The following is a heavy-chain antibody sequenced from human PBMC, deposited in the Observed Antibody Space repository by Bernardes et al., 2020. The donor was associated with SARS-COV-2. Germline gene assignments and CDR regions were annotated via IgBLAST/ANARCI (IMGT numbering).Heavy chain of an antibody. CDR2: SGADEHT. D-gene: IGHD2-15*01. CDR1: GFMFSGNA. CDR3: AKDILGWSFDH. J-gene: IGHJ5*02. Sequence: GGSLRLSCVASGFMFSGNAMAWVRQAPGKGLEWVSGSGADEHTPYTDSVKGRFTISRDNSKNSLHLQMTNLRVEDTAVYYCAKDILGWSFDHWGQGIMVTVAS. V-gene: IGHV3-23*03.